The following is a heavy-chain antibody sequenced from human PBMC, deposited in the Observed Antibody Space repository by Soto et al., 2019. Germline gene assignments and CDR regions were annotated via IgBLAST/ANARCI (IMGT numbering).Heavy chain of an antibody. CDR3: ARDCEELLHRGDNLFDP. CDR2: STHLGST. J-gene: IGHJ5*02. D-gene: IGHD3-10*01. V-gene: IGHV4-34*01. Sequence: PSETLSLTCAVYGESFRGYSWSWIRQPPGKGLEWIGDSTHLGSTYYNPSLKSRVTMSVDTSKKQFSLRLNFVTAADTAVYYCARDCEELLHRGDNLFDPWGQGTLVTVSS. CDR1: GESFRGYS.